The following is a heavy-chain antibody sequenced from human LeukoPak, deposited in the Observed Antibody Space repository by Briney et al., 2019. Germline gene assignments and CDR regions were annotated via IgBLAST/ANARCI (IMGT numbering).Heavy chain of an antibody. J-gene: IGHJ4*02. V-gene: IGHV3-23*01. CDR1: GFTFSNYG. CDR2: ISSSGGST. D-gene: IGHD3-10*01. CDR3: ASILLWFVYDY. Sequence: GGSLRLSCAASGFTFSNYGMSWVRQAPGKGLEWVSAISSSGGSTDYADSVKGRFTISRDNSKNTLYLQMNSLRAEDTAMYYCASILLWFVYDYWGQGTLVTVSS.